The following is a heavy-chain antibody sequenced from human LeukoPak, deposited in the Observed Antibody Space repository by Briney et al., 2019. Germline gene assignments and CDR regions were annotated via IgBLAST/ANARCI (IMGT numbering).Heavy chain of an antibody. Sequence: ASVKVSCKASGYTFTSYYMHWVRQAPGEGLEWMGIINPTGGSTSYAQKFQGRVTMTRDTSTSTVYMELSSLRSEDTAVYYCARVYDILTGYYTYDYFDYWGQGTLVTVSS. V-gene: IGHV1-46*01. D-gene: IGHD3-9*01. CDR1: GYTFTSYY. CDR2: INPTGGST. J-gene: IGHJ4*02. CDR3: ARVYDILTGYYTYDYFDY.